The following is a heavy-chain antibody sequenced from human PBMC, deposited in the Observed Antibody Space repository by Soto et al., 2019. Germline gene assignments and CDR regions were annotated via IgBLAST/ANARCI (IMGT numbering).Heavy chain of an antibody. CDR3: ARDGGYSHGMDV. Sequence: ASVRTACKGSGYTVTNYGMVGVGQAPGQGLEWMGWISAYNGNTNYAQKLQGRVTMTTDTSTSTAYMELRSLRSDDTAVYYCARDGGYSHGMDVWGQGTTVTVSS. D-gene: IGHD3-16*01. J-gene: IGHJ6*02. CDR1: GYTVTNYG. CDR2: ISAYNGNT. V-gene: IGHV1-18*01.